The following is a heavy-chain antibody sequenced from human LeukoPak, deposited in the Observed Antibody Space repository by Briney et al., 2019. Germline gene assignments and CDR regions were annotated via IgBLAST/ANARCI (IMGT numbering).Heavy chain of an antibody. V-gene: IGHV3-23*01. D-gene: IGHD3-10*01. J-gene: IGHJ4*02. CDR2: ISGSGGAT. CDR1: GFTFNTYG. CDR3: AGGGVDHYGSGTYYLMYYFDH. Sequence: GGSLRLSCAASGFTFNTYGMSWVRQAPGKGLEWVSGISGSGGATYYADSVKGRFTVSRDDPHNTLYLQMNSVRAEDTAVYFCAGGGVDHYGSGTYYLMYYFDHWGQGALATVSS.